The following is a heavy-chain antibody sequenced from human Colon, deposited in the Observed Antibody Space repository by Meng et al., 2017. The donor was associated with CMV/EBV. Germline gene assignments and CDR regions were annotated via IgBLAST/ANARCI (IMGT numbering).Heavy chain of an antibody. CDR3: ATSFYCCHP. J-gene: IGHJ5*02. Sequence: CKNSGYTCTSYENNLVRQASEQGPEWMGYMNPHSGDTANAQKIQGRVTMTRDTSMNTAYMELNSLRSEDTDVYYCATSFYCCHPWGQGTLVTVSS. CDR1: GYTCTSYE. V-gene: IGHV1-8*01. D-gene: IGHD2/OR15-2a*01. CDR2: MNPHSGDT.